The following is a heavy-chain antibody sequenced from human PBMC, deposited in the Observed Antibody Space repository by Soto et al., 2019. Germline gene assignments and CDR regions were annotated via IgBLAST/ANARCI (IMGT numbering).Heavy chain of an antibody. CDR1: GFTFSSYW. CDR3: ARVGGGYCSSTSCYADGEVDWYFDL. V-gene: IGHV3-7*01. Sequence: EVQLVESGGGLVQPGGSLRLSCAASGFTFSSYWMSWVRQAPGKGLEWVANIKHDGSEKYYVDSVKGRFTISRDNAKNSLYLQMNSLRAEDTAVYYCARVGGGYCSSTSCYADGEVDWYFDLWGRGTLVTVSS. J-gene: IGHJ2*01. CDR2: IKHDGSEK. D-gene: IGHD2-2*01.